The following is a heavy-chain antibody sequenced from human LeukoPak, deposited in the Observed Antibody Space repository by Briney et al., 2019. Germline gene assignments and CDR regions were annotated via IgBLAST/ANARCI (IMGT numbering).Heavy chain of an antibody. J-gene: IGHJ3*02. CDR2: ISGSGGST. CDR1: GFTFSSYA. V-gene: IGHV3-23*01. D-gene: IGHD3-10*01. Sequence: GGSLRLSCAASGFTFSSYAMSWVRQAPGEGLEWVSAISGSGGSTYYADSVKGRFTISRDNSKNTLYLQMNSLRAEDTAVYYCARERGYYYGSGSYYEPDAFDIWGQGTMVTVSS. CDR3: ARERGYYYGSGSYYEPDAFDI.